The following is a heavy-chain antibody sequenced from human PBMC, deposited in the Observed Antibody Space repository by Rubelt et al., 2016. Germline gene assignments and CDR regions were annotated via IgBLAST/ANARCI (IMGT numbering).Heavy chain of an antibody. V-gene: IGHV3-48*01. CDR2: ISSSSSTI. Sequence: GLEWVSYISSSSSTIYYADSVKGRFTISRDNAKNSLYLQMNSLRAEDTAVYYCASFSNPDYCTNGVCSPKDKAYYYYGMDVWGQGTTVTVSS. D-gene: IGHD2-8*01. CDR3: ASFSNPDYCTNGVCSPKDKAYYYYGMDV. J-gene: IGHJ6*02.